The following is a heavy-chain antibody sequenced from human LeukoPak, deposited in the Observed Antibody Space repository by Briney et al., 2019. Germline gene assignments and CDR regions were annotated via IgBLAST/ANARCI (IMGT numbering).Heavy chain of an antibody. CDR3: RKSIAAAGTSDY. CDR2: IRSKAYGGTT. CDR1: GFTFGDYA. J-gene: IGHJ4*02. V-gene: IGHV3-49*04. D-gene: IGHD6-13*01. Sequence: GGSPRLSCTASGFTFGDYAMSWVRQAPGKGLEWVGFIRSKAYGGTTEYAASVKGRFTISRDDSKSIAYLQMNSLKTEDTAVYYCRKSIAAAGTSDYWGQGTLVTVSS.